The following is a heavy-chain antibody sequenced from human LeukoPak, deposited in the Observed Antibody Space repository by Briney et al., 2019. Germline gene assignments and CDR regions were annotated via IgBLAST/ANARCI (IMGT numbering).Heavy chain of an antibody. CDR2: IIPIFGTA. V-gene: IGHV1-69*13. CDR1: GGTFSSYA. J-gene: IGHJ6*02. Sequence: ASVKGSCKASGGTFSSYAISWVRQAPGQGLECMGEIIPIFGTANYAQKFQGRVTITADESTSTAYMELSSLRSEDTAVYYCARAEDYYYGMDVWGQGTTVTVSS. CDR3: ARAEDYYYGMDV.